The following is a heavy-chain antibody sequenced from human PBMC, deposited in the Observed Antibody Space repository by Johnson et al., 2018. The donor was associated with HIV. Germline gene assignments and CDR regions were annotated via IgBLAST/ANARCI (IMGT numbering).Heavy chain of an antibody. D-gene: IGHD3-3*02. Sequence: VQLMESGGGLVQPGGSLRLSCAASGFTFSSFWLTWVRQAPGKGLEWVANINLDGSEKYYADSVKGRFTISRDNVKNSVFLQMNTLGADDTAVYYCARAHLIFPKNAFDVWGQGTMVTVSS. CDR2: INLDGSEK. J-gene: IGHJ3*01. CDR1: GFTFSSFW. CDR3: ARAHLIFPKNAFDV. V-gene: IGHV3-7*01.